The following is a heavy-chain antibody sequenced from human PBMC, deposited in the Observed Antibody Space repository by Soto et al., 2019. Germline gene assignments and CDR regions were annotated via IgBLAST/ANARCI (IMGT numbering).Heavy chain of an antibody. D-gene: IGHD6-19*01. CDR3: ARRSSGWYFDY. CDR2: ISGSGDST. J-gene: IGHJ4*02. Sequence: EVQLLESGGGLVQPGGSLRLSCAASGFTFSGYAMNWVRQAPGKGLEWVSVISGSGDSTYYADSVKGRFTISRDNSKNSLYLQMNSLRAEDTAVYYCARRSSGWYFDYWGQGPLVIVSS. V-gene: IGHV3-23*01. CDR1: GFTFSGYA.